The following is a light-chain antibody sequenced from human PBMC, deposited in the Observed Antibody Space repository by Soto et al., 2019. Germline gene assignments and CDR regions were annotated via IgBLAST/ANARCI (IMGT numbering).Light chain of an antibody. V-gene: IGKV3-15*01. Sequence: EIVMTQSPATLSVSPGERATLSCRASQSVGNNLAWYQQKPGQAPWLLIYAASTRATGIPARFSGSGSGTEFTLTISSLQSEDVAVYYWQQYNNWPPWTFGQGTKVEIK. CDR1: QSVGNN. CDR3: QQYNNWPPWT. J-gene: IGKJ1*01. CDR2: AAS.